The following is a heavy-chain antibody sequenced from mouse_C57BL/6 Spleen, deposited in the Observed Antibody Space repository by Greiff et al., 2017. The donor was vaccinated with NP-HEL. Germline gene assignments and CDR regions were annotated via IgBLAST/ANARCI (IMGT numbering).Heavy chain of an antibody. V-gene: IGHV5-4*01. CDR2: ISDGGSYT. CDR1: GFTFSSYA. D-gene: IGHD2-1*01. Sequence: DVQLVESGGGLVKPGGSLKLSCAASGFTFSSYAMSWVRPTPEKRLEWVATISDGGSYTYYPDNVEGRFTISRDNAKTNLYLQMSHLKSEDTAMYYCARGKAIYYGNYEGMDYWGQGTSVTVSS. J-gene: IGHJ4*01. CDR3: ARGKAIYYGNYEGMDY.